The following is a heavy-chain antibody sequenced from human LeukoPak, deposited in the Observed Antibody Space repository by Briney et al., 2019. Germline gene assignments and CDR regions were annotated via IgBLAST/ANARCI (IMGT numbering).Heavy chain of an antibody. D-gene: IGHD4-17*01. Sequence: SETLSLTCAVYGGSFSGYYWSWIRQPPGKGLEWIGEINHSGSTNYNPSLKSRVTISVDTSKNQLSLKLSSVTAADTAVYFCARSPVTTWWFDRWGQGTLVTVSS. CDR2: INHSGST. CDR1: GGSFSGYY. J-gene: IGHJ5*02. V-gene: IGHV4-34*01. CDR3: ARSPVTTWWFDR.